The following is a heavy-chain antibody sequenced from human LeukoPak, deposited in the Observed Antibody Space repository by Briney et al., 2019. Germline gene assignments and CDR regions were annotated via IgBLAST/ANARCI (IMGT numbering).Heavy chain of an antibody. CDR2: VYTDWRN. V-gene: IGHV4-4*07. CDR1: GDSMSGYY. D-gene: IGHD2/OR15-2a*01. J-gene: IGHJ6*03. CDR3: VRGGAYDKSHFHFYQFMDV. Sequence: SDTVSLTRSVSGDSMSGYYWVWVRQPAGKGPEWLGRVYTDWRNSIYPSLQSRSTLSVDISKNQFSLRLKAVTAADTAVYYCVRGGAYDKSHFHFYQFMDVWGKGTTVTVSS.